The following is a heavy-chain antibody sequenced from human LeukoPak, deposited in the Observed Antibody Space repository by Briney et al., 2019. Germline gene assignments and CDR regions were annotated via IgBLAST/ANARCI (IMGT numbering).Heavy chain of an antibody. CDR1: GFTFRNYA. V-gene: IGHV3-23*01. CDR2: ISGSVGSA. CDR3: AKGPHYDFWSGSGYYFDY. J-gene: IGHJ4*02. Sequence: PGGSLRLSCAASGFTFRNYAMTWVRQAPGKGLEWVSAISGSVGSAFYADSVKGRFTISRDNSKKLLYLQMNSLRAEDTAVYYCAKGPHYDFWSGSGYYFDYWGQGTLVTVSS. D-gene: IGHD3-3*01.